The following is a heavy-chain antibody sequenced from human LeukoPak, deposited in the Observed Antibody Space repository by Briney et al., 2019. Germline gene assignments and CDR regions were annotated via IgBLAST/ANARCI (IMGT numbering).Heavy chain of an antibody. D-gene: IGHD3-9*01. CDR1: GGSISSSSYY. J-gene: IGHJ4*02. V-gene: IGHV4-39*01. Sequence: SETLSLTCTVSGGSISSSSYYWGWIRQPPGKGLEWIGSIYYSGSTYYNPSLKSRVTISVDTSKNQFSLKLSSVTAADTAVYYCARHGVLRYSDWLLFPDYWGQGTLVTVSS. CDR2: IYYSGST. CDR3: ARHGVLRYSDWLLFPDY.